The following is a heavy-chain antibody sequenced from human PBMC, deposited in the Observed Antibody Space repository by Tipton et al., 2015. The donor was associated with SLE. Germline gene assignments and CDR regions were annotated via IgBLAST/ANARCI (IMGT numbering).Heavy chain of an antibody. CDR2: INHSGST. CDR1: GFTFSSYA. J-gene: IGHJ4*02. Sequence: LRLSCAAPGFTFSSYAMSWVRQAPGKGLEWIGEINHSGSTNYNPSLKSRVTISVDTSKNQFSLKLSSVTAADTAVYYCARFSKAAAGTDGYFDYWGQGTLVTVSS. D-gene: IGHD6-13*01. CDR3: ARFSKAAAGTDGYFDY. V-gene: IGHV4-34*01.